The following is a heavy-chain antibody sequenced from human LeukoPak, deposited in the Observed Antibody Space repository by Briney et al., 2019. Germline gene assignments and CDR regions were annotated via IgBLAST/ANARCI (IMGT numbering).Heavy chain of an antibody. CDR3: ARGPHRGQAADY. CDR1: GFTFSSYS. CDR2: IYASGRT. V-gene: IGHV4-4*07. J-gene: IGHJ4*02. D-gene: IGHD1-14*01. Sequence: PGGSLRLSCAASGFTFSSYSMNWVRQPAGKGLEWLGRIYASGRTSYNPSLTGRLSISVDTSKSQFSLKLTSVTAADTAVYYCARGPHRGQAADYWGQGTLVTVSS.